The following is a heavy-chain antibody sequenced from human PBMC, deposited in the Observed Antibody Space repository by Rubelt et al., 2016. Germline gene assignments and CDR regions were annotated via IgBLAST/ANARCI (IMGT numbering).Heavy chain of an antibody. CDR2: ISSSSSNT. CDR1: GFTFSSYA. D-gene: IGHD3-10*01. CDR3: ARSVTGRVRGVIY. Sequence: EVQLLESGGGLVQPGGSLRLSCAASGFTFSSYAMSWVRQAPGKGLEWVSYISSSSSNTNYADSVKGRFTISRDNGKNSLYLQRNSLRAEDTAVYYCARSVTGRVRGVIYWGQGTLVTVSS. J-gene: IGHJ4*02. V-gene: IGHV3-48*04.